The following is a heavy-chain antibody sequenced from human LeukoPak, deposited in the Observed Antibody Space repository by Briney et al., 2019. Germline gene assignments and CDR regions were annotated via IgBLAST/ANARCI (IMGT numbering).Heavy chain of an antibody. CDR1: GGSISNYY. J-gene: IGHJ4*02. Sequence: SETLSLTCTVSGGSISNYYWTWIRQPPGKGLEWIGFIYYGGSTNYNPPLKNRVTISVDTSKNQFSLRLSSVTAADTAVYYCAREGGRSLGYWGQGTLVTVSS. D-gene: IGHD3-16*01. CDR2: IYYGGST. V-gene: IGHV4-59*01. CDR3: AREGGRSLGY.